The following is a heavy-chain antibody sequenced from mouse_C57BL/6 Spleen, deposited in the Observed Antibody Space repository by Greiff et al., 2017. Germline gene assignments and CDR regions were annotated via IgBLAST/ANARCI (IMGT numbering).Heavy chain of an antibody. CDR1: GYAFSSYW. V-gene: IGHV1-80*01. D-gene: IGHD1-1*01. CDR3: ARSLYYGSSPYYYAMDY. Sequence: VQLQQSGAELVKPGASVKISCKASGYAFSSYWMNWVKQRPGKGLEWIGQIYPGDGDTNYNGKFKGKATLTADNSSSTAYMQLSSLTSEDSAVYFCARSLYYGSSPYYYAMDYWGQGTSVTVSS. CDR2: IYPGDGDT. J-gene: IGHJ4*01.